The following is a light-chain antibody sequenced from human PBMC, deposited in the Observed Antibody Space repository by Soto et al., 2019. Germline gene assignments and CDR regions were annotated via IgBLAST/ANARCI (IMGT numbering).Light chain of an antibody. Sequence: QSVRTQPPSVSGAPGQRVTISCTGSSSNIGAGYDVHWYQQLPGTAPKLLIYGNSNRPSGVPDRFSGSKSGTSASLAITGLQAEDEADYYCQSDDSSLSGVVFGGGTKLTVL. CDR3: QSDDSSLSGVV. CDR2: GNS. V-gene: IGLV1-40*01. J-gene: IGLJ2*01. CDR1: SSNIGAGYD.